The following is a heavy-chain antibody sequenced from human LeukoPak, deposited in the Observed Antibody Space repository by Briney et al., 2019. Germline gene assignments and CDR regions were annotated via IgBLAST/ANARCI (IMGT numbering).Heavy chain of an antibody. D-gene: IGHD1-26*01. Sequence: PGGSLRLSCAASGFNFNNAWMSWVRQAPGKGLEWVGHIKSKTDGGTTDYAAPVKGRFTISRDDSKNTLYLQMNSLKTEDTAVYYCTTDLTSATYYYWGQGTLVTVSS. V-gene: IGHV3-15*01. CDR2: IKSKTDGGTT. J-gene: IGHJ4*02. CDR3: TTDLTSATYYY. CDR1: GFNFNNAW.